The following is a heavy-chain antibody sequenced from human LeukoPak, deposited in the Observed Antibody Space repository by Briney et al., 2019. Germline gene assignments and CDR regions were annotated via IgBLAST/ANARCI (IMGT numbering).Heavy chain of an antibody. V-gene: IGHV3-21*04. Sequence: GGSLRLSCAASGFTFRSYSMNWVRQAPGKGLEWVSAIDPSSTYIYYADSVKGRFTISRDNAENSLYLQMNSLRAEDTAVYYCAKESSGGWYFDYWGQGTLVTVSS. CDR3: AKESSGGWYFDY. CDR1: GFTFRSYS. D-gene: IGHD6-19*01. CDR2: IDPSSTYI. J-gene: IGHJ4*02.